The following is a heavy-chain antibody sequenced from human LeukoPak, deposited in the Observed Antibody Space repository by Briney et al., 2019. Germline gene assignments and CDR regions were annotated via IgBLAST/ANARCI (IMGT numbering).Heavy chain of an antibody. CDR1: GFTFSSYA. V-gene: IGHV3-23*01. D-gene: IGHD3-22*01. Sequence: GGSLRLSCAASGFTFSSYAMSWVRQAPGKGLEWVSAISGSGGSTYYADSVKGRFTISRDNSKNTLYLQMNSLRAEDTAVYYCAKDLTYYYDSSGYSAGSGGQGTLVTVSS. J-gene: IGHJ4*02. CDR3: AKDLTYYYDSSGYSAGS. CDR2: ISGSGGST.